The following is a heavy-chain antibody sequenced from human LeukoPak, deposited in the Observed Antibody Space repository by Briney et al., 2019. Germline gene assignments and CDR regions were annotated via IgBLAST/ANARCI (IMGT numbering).Heavy chain of an antibody. CDR1: GFTFSTFG. CDR2: ISSGSYI. J-gene: IGHJ2*01. V-gene: IGHV3-21*01. CDR3: ARLMFIAVGNWYFDL. D-gene: IGHD6-19*01. Sequence: GGSLRLSCAASGFTFSTFGMIWVRQAPVKGLEWVSSISSGSYIYYADAVKARFTISRDNARNSLYLQMNSLRADDTAVYYCARLMFIAVGNWYFDLWGRGILVTVSS.